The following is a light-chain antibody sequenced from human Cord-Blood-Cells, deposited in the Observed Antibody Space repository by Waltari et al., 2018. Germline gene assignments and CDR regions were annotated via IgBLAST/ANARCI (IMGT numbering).Light chain of an antibody. CDR2: EVS. Sequence: QSALTQPASVSGSPGQSITISCTGTSSDVGSYNLASWYQQHPGKAPKLMIYEVSKRPSGVSNRFSGSKSGNTVSLTISGLQAEDEADYYCCSYAGSSTWVFGGGTKLTVL. CDR3: CSYAGSSTWV. J-gene: IGLJ3*02. V-gene: IGLV2-23*02. CDR1: SSDVGSYNL.